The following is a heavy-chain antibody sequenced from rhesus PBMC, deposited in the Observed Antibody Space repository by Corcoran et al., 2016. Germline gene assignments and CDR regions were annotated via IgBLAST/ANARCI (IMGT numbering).Heavy chain of an antibody. CDR2: ISGSGGST. CDR3: ARLGLYSGSYYYGY. J-gene: IGHJ4*01. V-gene: IGHV4-173*01. Sequence: QLQLQESGPGLVKPSETLSPTCAVPGGSLSSNYWSWIRQPPGQGLEWIGRISGSGGSTDYNPSLKSRVTISTDTSKNQFSLKLSSVTAADTAVYYCARLGLYSGSYYYGYWGQGVLVTVSS. D-gene: IGHD3-16*01. CDR1: GGSLSSNY.